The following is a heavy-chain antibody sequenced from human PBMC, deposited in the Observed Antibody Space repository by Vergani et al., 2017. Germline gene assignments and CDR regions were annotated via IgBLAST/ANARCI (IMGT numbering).Heavy chain of an antibody. J-gene: IGHJ6*03. D-gene: IGHD2-2*01. CDR1: GGSISSYY. Sequence: QVQLQESGPGLVKPSETLSLTCTVSGGSISSYYWSWIRQPPGKGLEWIGYIYYSGSHNYTPALKSRVTISEETSKNQFSLKLSSVTAADTAVYYWARNYGGSSTSCSPGDYYYYYYMDVWGKGTTVTVSS. CDR2: IYYSGSH. CDR3: ARNYGGSSTSCSPGDYYYYYYMDV. V-gene: IGHV4-59*01.